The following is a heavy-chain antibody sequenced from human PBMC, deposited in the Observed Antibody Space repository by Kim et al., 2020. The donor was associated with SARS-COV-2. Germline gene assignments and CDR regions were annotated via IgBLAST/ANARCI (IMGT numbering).Heavy chain of an antibody. CDR1: GFTFSNFA. Sequence: GGSLRLSCSASGFTFSNFAMSWVRQAPGKGLEWVSGISGSAGSTFYADSVKGRFTISRDNSNNTLHLQMHSLRVEDTALYYCAKDQGRVVKGWLDPWGQGSLVTVSS. CDR2: ISGSAGST. CDR3: AKDQGRVVKGWLDP. J-gene: IGHJ5*02. V-gene: IGHV3-23*01. D-gene: IGHD3-3*01.